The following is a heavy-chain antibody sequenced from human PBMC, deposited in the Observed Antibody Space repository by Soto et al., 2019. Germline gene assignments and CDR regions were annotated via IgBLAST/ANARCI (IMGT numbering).Heavy chain of an antibody. V-gene: IGHV4-31*03. J-gene: IGHJ6*02. D-gene: IGHD6-13*01. CDR1: GGSISSGGYY. CDR3: ARELGYSSSWYYYYYGMDV. Sequence: PSETLSLTCTVSGGSISSGGYYWSWIRQHPGKGLEWIGYIYYSGSTYYNPSLKSRVTISVDTSKNQFSLKLSSVTAADTAVYYCARELGYSSSWYYYYYGMDVWGQGTTVTVSS. CDR2: IYYSGST.